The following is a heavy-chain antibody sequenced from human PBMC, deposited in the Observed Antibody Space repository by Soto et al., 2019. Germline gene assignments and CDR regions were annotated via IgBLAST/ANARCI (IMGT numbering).Heavy chain of an antibody. V-gene: IGHV1-8*01. Sequence: QVQLVQSGAEVKKPGASVKVSCKASGYTFTSYDINWVRQATGQGLEWMGWMNPNSGNTGYAQKFQGRVTMTRNTSISTAYMELSSLRSEDTAVYYCARGGGSSWYELYSSGWFDIWGQGTMVTVSS. CDR3: ARGGGSSWYELYSSGWFDI. CDR2: MNPNSGNT. D-gene: IGHD6-19*01. J-gene: IGHJ3*02. CDR1: GYTFTSYD.